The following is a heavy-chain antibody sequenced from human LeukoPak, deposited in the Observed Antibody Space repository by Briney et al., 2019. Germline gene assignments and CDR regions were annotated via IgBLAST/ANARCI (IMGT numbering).Heavy chain of an antibody. J-gene: IGHJ4*02. CDR1: GFTFSSYW. CDR3: AKDPYGDTLLFDY. V-gene: IGHV3-23*01. D-gene: IGHD4-17*01. Sequence: GGSLRLSSAASGFTFSSYWLTWVRQAPGKGLEWVSVISGSGDSTHYADSVKGRFTISRDNSKNTLHLQMNSLRVEDTAIYYCAKDPYGDTLLFDYWGQGTLVTDSS. CDR2: ISGSGDST.